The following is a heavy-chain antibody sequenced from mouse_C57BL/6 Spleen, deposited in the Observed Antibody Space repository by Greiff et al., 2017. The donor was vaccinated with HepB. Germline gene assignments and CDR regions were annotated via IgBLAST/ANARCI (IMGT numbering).Heavy chain of an antibody. D-gene: IGHD2-3*01. CDR2: ISSGSSTI. Sequence: EVKVVESGGGLVKPGGSLKLSCAASGFTFSDYGMHWVRQAPEKGLEWVAYISSGSSTIYYADTVKGRFTISRDNAKNTLFLQMTSLRSEDTAMYYCARDGYPYYAMDYWGQGTSVTVSS. V-gene: IGHV5-17*01. J-gene: IGHJ4*01. CDR3: ARDGYPYYAMDY. CDR1: GFTFSDYG.